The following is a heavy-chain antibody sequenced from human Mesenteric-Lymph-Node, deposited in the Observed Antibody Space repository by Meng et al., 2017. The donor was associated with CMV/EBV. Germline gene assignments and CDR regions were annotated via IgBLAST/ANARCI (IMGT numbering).Heavy chain of an antibody. CDR3: AGGIAAAGSRWFDP. CDR1: GGTFSSYT. V-gene: IGHV1-69*02. Sequence: QVQLVQSGAEVKKPGSSVKVSCKASGGTFSSYTISWVRQAPGQGLAWMGRIIPILGIANYAQKFQGRATITADKSTSTAYMELSSLRSEDTAVYYCAGGIAAAGSRWFDPWGQGTLVTVSS. D-gene: IGHD6-13*01. CDR2: IIPILGIA. J-gene: IGHJ5*02.